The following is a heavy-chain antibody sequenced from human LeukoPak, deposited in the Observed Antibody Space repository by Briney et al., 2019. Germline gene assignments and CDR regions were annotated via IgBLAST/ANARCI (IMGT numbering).Heavy chain of an antibody. V-gene: IGHV1-2*02. Sequence: ASVKVSCKASGYTFTGYYMHWVRQAPGQGLEWMEWINPNSGGTNYAQKFQGRVTMTRDTSISTAYMELSRLRSDDTAVYYCARGRITMVRGVPYNWFDPWGQGTLVTVSS. D-gene: IGHD3-10*01. J-gene: IGHJ5*02. CDR2: INPNSGGT. CDR3: ARGRITMVRGVPYNWFDP. CDR1: GYTFTGYY.